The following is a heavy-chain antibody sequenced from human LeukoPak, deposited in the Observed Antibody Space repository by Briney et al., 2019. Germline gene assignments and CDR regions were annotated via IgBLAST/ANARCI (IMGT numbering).Heavy chain of an antibody. J-gene: IGHJ6*03. Sequence: ASVKVSCKASGGTFSSYAISWVRQAPGQGLEWMGGSIPIFGTANYAQKFQGRVTITTDDSTSTAYMELSSLRSEDTAVYYCPRVYPSVWFGELYYYMDVWGKGTTVTVSS. V-gene: IGHV1-69*05. CDR3: PRVYPSVWFGELYYYMDV. CDR1: GGTFSSYA. D-gene: IGHD3-10*01. CDR2: SIPIFGTA.